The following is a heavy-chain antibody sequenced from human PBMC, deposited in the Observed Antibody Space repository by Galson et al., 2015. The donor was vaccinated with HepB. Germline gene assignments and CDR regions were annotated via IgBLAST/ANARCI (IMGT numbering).Heavy chain of an antibody. V-gene: IGHV1-18*04. CDR3: ARDRDYRFDY. Sequence: SVKVSCKASGYTFTVNGISWVRQAPGQGLEWMGWISANSGDTKYAQNLQGRATLTRNTSTSTAYLELRSLRSDDTATYYCARDRDYRFDYWGQGTLVTVSS. CDR1: GYTFTVNG. CDR2: ISANSGDT. D-gene: IGHD4/OR15-4a*01. J-gene: IGHJ4*02.